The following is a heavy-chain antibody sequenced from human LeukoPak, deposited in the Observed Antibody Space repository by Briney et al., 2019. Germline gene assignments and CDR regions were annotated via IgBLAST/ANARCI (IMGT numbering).Heavy chain of an antibody. V-gene: IGHV3-43*02. CDR2: ISGDGGST. CDR1: GFTFDDYA. J-gene: IGHJ6*02. CDR3: AKSIAGGYYYYGMDV. D-gene: IGHD2-21*01. Sequence: GGSLRLSCAASGFTFDDYAMHWVRQAPGKGLEWVSLISGDGGSTYYADSVKGRFTISRDNSKNTLYLQMNSLRAEDTAVYYCAKSIAGGYYYYGMDVWGQGTTVTVSS.